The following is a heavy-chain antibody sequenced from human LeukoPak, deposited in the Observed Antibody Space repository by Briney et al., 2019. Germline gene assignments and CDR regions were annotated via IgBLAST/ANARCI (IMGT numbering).Heavy chain of an antibody. CDR3: ARDSTVTTYRDYYYYMDV. CDR1: GRTFSSYA. D-gene: IGHD4-11*01. CDR2: IIPIFGTA. J-gene: IGHJ6*03. V-gene: IGHV1-69*06. Sequence: GASVKVSCKASGRTFSSYAISWVRQAPGQGLEWMGGIIPIFGTANYAQKFQGRVTITADKSTSTAYMELSSLRSEDTAVYYCARDSTVTTYRDYYYYMDVWGKGTTVTVSS.